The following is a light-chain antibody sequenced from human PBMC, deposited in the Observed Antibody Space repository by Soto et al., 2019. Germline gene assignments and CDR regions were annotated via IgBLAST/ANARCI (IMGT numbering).Light chain of an antibody. CDR2: DVY. Sequence: QSALTQPASVSGSPGQSITLSCTGTSGDVGGHNAVSWYQQHPGKAPKLLIYDVYNRPSGASNGFSGSKSGNTASLTISGLQAEDEADYYCSSYERSGAYVFGTGTKVTVL. J-gene: IGLJ1*01. V-gene: IGLV2-14*03. CDR1: SGDVGGHNA. CDR3: SSYERSGAYV.